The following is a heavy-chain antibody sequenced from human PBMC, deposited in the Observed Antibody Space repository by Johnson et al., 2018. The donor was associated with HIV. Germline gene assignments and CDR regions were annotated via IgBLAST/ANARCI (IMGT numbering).Heavy chain of an antibody. CDR1: GFTFSGSA. V-gene: IGHV3-30*04. Sequence: VQLVESGGGVVRPGGSLRLSCAASGFTFSGSAMHWVRHAPGKGLEWVAVISYDGSNQYYADSVQGRFTISRDNSKNTVFLQMNSLRPEDTAMYYCAAYYDFWSGSYTSGFDIWGQGTMVTVSS. J-gene: IGHJ3*02. CDR3: AAYYDFWSGSYTSGFDI. CDR2: ISYDGSNQ. D-gene: IGHD3-3*01.